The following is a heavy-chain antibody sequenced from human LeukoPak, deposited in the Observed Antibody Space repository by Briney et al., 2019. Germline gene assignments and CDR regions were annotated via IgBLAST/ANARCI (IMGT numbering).Heavy chain of an antibody. D-gene: IGHD2-21*01. CDR3: ARVQSFCGGDCYGAFDI. CDR1: GYSISSGYY. J-gene: IGHJ3*02. CDR2: IYHSGST. Sequence: SETLSLTCAVSGYSISSGYYWGWIRQPPGKGLEWIGSIYHSGSTYYNPSLKSRVTMSVDTSKNQFSLKLSSVTAADTAMYYCARVQSFCGGDCYGAFDIWGQGTMVTASS. V-gene: IGHV4-38-2*01.